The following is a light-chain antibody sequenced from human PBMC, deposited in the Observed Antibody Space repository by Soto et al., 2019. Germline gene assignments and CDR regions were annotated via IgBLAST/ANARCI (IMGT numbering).Light chain of an antibody. J-gene: IGKJ4*01. CDR2: GAS. V-gene: IGKV3-20*01. CDR1: QSVSTY. Sequence: EIVVTQSPATLSLSPGERATLSCRASQSVSTYVAWFQHKLGQAPRLLIYGASSRATDIPDRFSGSGSGTDFTLTISRLEPEDSAVYYCQQYGTSPTFGGGTKVEIK. CDR3: QQYGTSPT.